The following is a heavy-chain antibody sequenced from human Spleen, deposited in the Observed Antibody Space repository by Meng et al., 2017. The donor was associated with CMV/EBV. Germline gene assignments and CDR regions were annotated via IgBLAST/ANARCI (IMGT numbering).Heavy chain of an antibody. CDR2: INPNSGGT. CDR3: ARDLSQLLPIYYYYGMDV. D-gene: IGHD2-2*01. CDR1: GYTFTGYY. V-gene: IGHV1-2*02. Sequence: ASVKVSCKASGYTFTGYYMHWVRQAPGQGLEWMGWINPNSGGTNYAQKFQGRVTMTRDTSISTAYMELSRLRSDDTAVYYCARDLSQLLPIYYYYGMDVWGQGTTVTVSS. J-gene: IGHJ6*02.